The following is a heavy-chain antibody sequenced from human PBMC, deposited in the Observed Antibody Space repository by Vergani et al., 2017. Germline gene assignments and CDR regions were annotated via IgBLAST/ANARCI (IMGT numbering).Heavy chain of an antibody. Sequence: EVQLVESGGGLVQPGGSLRLSCAASGFTVSSNYMSWVRQAPGKGLEWGSVIYSGGSTYYADSVKGRFTISRDNSKNTLYLQMNSLRAEDTAVYYCARDPAVGATGDDYWGQGTLVTVSS. J-gene: IGHJ4*02. D-gene: IGHD1-26*01. CDR1: GFTVSSNY. CDR2: IYSGGST. CDR3: ARDPAVGATGDDY. V-gene: IGHV3-66*02.